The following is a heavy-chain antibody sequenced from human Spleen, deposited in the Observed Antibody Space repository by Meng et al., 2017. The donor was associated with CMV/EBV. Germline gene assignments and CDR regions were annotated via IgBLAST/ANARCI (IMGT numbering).Heavy chain of an antibody. V-gene: IGHV1-2*06. CDR1: AYTFTGHY. D-gene: IGHD1-26*01. Sequence: ASAYTFTGHYMPWVRPAPGQGLEWMGRLNLYSDTTDSAQKFQGRVSMTRDTSITTAFMDLSSLRSDDTAIYYCVREVRSGIHLDYWGQGTLVTVSS. CDR3: VREVRSGIHLDY. J-gene: IGHJ4*02. CDR2: LNLYSDTT.